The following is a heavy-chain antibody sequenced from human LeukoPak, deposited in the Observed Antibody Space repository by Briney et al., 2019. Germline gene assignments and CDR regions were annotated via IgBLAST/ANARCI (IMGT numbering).Heavy chain of an antibody. J-gene: IGHJ3*01. CDR1: GFTFSTYS. CDR2: IRSDGGAI. D-gene: IGHD6-13*01. CDR3: ARSPIAALGVFDL. Sequence: GGSLRLSCTASGFTFSTYSMNWVRQAPGKGLEWLSFIRSDGGAIYYPDSVRGRFSASRDDAQNSLYLQMNTLRDEDTAVYYCARSPIAALGVFDLWGQGTRVTVSS. V-gene: IGHV3-48*02.